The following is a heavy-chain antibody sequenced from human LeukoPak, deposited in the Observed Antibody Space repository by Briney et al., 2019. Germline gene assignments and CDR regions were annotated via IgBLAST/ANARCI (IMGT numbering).Heavy chain of an antibody. V-gene: IGHV4-34*01. Sequence: SETLSLTCAVYGRSFSGYYWSWIRQPPGKGLEWIGEIYHSGSTNYNPSLKSRVTISVDTSKKQFSLKLSSVTAADTAVYYCARSRGVTSYYYYYYMDVWGKGSTVTVSS. CDR1: GRSFSGYY. CDR2: IYHSGST. CDR3: ARSRGVTSYYYYYYMDV. J-gene: IGHJ6*03. D-gene: IGHD4-23*01.